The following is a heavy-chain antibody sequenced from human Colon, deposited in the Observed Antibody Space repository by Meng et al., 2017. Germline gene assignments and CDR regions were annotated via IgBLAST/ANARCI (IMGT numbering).Heavy chain of an antibody. CDR1: VYTFTNDG. V-gene: IGHV1-18*01. Sequence: QVLCVHCAAELKMPDAALKASCKASVYTFTNDGIGEGRQAPRQELDWMGWSNPYNGNTNYAQNRQGRVTMTTDTATSTASMELRSLRSDDTAVYYCARDSIGSYFDNWFDPWGQGTLVTVSS. J-gene: IGHJ5*02. CDR3: ARDSIGSYFDNWFDP. D-gene: IGHD1-26*01. CDR2: SNPYNGNT.